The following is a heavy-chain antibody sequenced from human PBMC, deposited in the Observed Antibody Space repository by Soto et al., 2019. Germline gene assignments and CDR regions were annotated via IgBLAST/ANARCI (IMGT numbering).Heavy chain of an antibody. V-gene: IGHV1-8*01. CDR3: ARLPTETVTTLRYYYGMDV. CDR1: GYTFTSYD. D-gene: IGHD4-17*01. CDR2: MNPNSGNT. Sequence: ASVKVSCKASGYTFTSYDINWVRQATGQGLEWMGWMNPNSGNTGYAQKFQGRVTMTRNTSISTAYMELSSLRSEDTAMYYCARLPTETVTTLRYYYGMDVWGQGTTVTVSS. J-gene: IGHJ6*02.